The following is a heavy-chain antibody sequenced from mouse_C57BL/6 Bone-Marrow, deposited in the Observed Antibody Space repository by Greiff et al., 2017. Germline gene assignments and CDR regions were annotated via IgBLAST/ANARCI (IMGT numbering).Heavy chain of an antibody. CDR1: GYAFSSSW. V-gene: IGHV1-82*01. J-gene: IGHJ2*01. Sequence: VKLQQSGPELVKPGASVKISCKASGYAFSSSWMNWVKQRPGKGLEWIGRIYPGDGDTNYNGKFKGKATLTADKSSSTAYMQLSSLTSEDSAVYFCASYGNLYYCDYWGQGTTLTVSS. CDR2: IYPGDGDT. D-gene: IGHD2-1*01. CDR3: ASYGNLYYCDY.